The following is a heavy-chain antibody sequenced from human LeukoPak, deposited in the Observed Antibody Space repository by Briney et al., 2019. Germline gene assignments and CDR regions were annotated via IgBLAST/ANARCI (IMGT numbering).Heavy chain of an antibody. CDR1: GGSISSYY. D-gene: IGHD5-18*01. Sequence: SETLSLTCTVSGGSISSYYWSWIRQPAGKGLEWIGRIYTSGSTNYNPSLKSRVTISVDTSKNQFSLKLTSVTAADTAVFYCAREGGYSYGDAPLHFDYWGQGTLVNVPS. CDR2: IYTSGST. CDR3: AREGGYSYGDAPLHFDY. V-gene: IGHV4-4*07. J-gene: IGHJ4*02.